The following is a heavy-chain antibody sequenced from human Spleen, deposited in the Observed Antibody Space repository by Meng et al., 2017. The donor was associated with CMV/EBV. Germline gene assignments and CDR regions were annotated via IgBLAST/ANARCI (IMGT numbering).Heavy chain of an antibody. J-gene: IGHJ3*01. CDR3: ARQDQLLFGGAFDV. CDR1: GYTLSDLS. D-gene: IGHD2-21*02. CDR2: MNPRGGDT. V-gene: IGHV1-46*01. Sequence: ASVKVSCKVSGYTLSDLSIHWVRQAPGKGLEWMGWMNPRGGDTSNAQKFHGRVTMTRDTSTSTVYMELGSLRSEDTALYYCARQDQLLFGGAFDVWGQGTMVTVSS.